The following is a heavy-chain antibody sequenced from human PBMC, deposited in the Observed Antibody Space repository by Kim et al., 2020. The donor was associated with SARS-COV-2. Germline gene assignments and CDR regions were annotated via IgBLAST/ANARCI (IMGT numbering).Heavy chain of an antibody. J-gene: IGHJ3*02. D-gene: IGHD7-27*01. V-gene: IGHV3-7*01. Sequence: GGSLRLSCAASGFTFSSYSMTWVRQAPGKGLEWVANINQGGNKKYYVDSVKGRFTISRDNAKNSLYLQMNSLRAEDTAVYYCARDGDLYCIGKDAFDIWGQGTMVTVSS. CDR1: GFTFSSYS. CDR2: INQGGNKK. CDR3: ARDGDLYCIGKDAFDI.